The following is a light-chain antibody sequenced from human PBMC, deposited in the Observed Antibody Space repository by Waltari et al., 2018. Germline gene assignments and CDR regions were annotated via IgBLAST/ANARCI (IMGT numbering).Light chain of an antibody. Sequence: EIVMTQSPATLSVLPGERATLSCRASQSIRSNLAWYQHKPGQAPRLLNYGATTRATGIPARFSGSGSGTEFTLTISSLQSEDFAVYFCQQYDNWLGTFGQGTKVEIK. V-gene: IGKV3-15*01. CDR1: QSIRSN. CDR2: GAT. J-gene: IGKJ1*01. CDR3: QQYDNWLGT.